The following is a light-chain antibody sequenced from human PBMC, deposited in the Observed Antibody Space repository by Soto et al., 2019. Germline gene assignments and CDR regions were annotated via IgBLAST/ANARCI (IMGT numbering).Light chain of an antibody. CDR1: QSVSSN. CDR2: GVY. J-gene: IGKJ1*01. Sequence: ELVMTQSPTILSVSPGARATLSCRASQSVSSNLAWYQQKPVQAPRLLIYGVYTRAPGIPARFRGSGSGTEFTLTISSLQSEDFAVYYGQQYHSWPPRTFGQGTEVYIK. V-gene: IGKV3D-15*01. CDR3: QQYHSWPPRT.